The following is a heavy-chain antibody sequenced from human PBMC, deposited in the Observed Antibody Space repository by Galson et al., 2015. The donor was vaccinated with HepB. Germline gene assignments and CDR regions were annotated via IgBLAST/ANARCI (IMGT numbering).Heavy chain of an antibody. CDR3: ARVGRDYYYGMDV. CDR2: IDPSDSYT. J-gene: IGHJ6*02. D-gene: IGHD3-10*01. CDR1: GYSFTSYW. V-gene: IGHV5-10-1*01. Sequence: QSGAEVKKPGESLRISCEGSGYSFTSYWISWVRQRPGKGLEWMGRIDPSDSYTNYSPSFQGHVTISVDKSIATAYLQWSSLKASDTAMYYCARVGRDYYYGMDVWGQGTSVTVSS.